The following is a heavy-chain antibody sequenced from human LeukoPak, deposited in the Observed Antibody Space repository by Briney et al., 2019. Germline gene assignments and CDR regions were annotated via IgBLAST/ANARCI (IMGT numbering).Heavy chain of an antibody. Sequence: GGSLRLSCAASGFTFSSYSMNWVRQAPGKGLEWVSSISSSSSYIYYADSVKGRFTISRDSAKNSLYLQMNSLRAEDTAVYYCARDSSGYYSFDYWGQGTLVTVSS. CDR1: GFTFSSYS. CDR2: ISSSSSYI. J-gene: IGHJ4*02. CDR3: ARDSSGYYSFDY. V-gene: IGHV3-21*01. D-gene: IGHD3-22*01.